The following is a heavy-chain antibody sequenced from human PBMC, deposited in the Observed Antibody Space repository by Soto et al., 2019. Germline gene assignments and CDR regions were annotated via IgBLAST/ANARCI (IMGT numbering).Heavy chain of an antibody. J-gene: IGHJ4*02. CDR3: ASALVPAADGELWYGEHFDY. CDR2: IIPIFGTA. CDR1: GGTFSSYA. V-gene: IGHV1-69*13. Sequence: ASVKVSCKASGGTFSSYAISWVRQAPGQGLEWMGGIIPIFGTANYAQKFQGRVTITADESTSTAYMELSSLRSEDTAVYYCASALVPAADGELWYGEHFDYWGQGTLVTVSS. D-gene: IGHD2-2*01.